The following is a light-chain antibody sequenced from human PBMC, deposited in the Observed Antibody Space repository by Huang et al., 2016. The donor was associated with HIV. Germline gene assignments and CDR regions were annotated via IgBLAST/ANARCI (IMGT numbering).Light chain of an antibody. CDR2: WSS. J-gene: IGKJ1*01. Sequence: DIVMTQSPDSLAVSLGERATINCKSSQSILYSSNNKNYLAWYQQKPGQPPKLLIYWSSTRESGVPDRCSGSGSGTDFTLTISSLQAEDVAVYCCQQYYNTPPTFGRGTKVEVK. CDR3: QQYYNTPPT. CDR1: QSILYSSNNKNY. V-gene: IGKV4-1*01.